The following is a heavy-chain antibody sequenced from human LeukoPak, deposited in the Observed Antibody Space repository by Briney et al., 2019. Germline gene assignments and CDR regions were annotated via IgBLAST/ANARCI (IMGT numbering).Heavy chain of an antibody. Sequence: SETLSLTCTVSGGSISSSSYYWGWIRQPPGKGLEWIGSIYYSGSTYYNPSLKSRVTISVDTSKNQFSLKLSSVTAADTAVYYCAGVEMATITAWGQGTLVTVSS. J-gene: IGHJ5*02. CDR3: AGVEMATITA. CDR1: GGSISSSSYY. CDR2: IYYSGST. V-gene: IGHV4-39*07. D-gene: IGHD5-24*01.